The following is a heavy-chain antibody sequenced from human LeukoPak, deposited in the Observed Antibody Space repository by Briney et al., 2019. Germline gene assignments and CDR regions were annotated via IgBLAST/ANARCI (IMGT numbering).Heavy chain of an antibody. CDR1: GGSISSYY. D-gene: IGHD3-3*01. CDR3: ARVGEVEWFFAFDI. J-gene: IGHJ3*02. CDR2: VHSSGST. Sequence: SETLSLTCTVSGGSISSYYWSWVRQPAGKGLEWIGRVHSSGSTNYNPSLKSRVTISVDTSKNEFSLKLSSVTAADTAVYYCARVGEVEWFFAFDIWGQGTMVTVSS. V-gene: IGHV4-4*07.